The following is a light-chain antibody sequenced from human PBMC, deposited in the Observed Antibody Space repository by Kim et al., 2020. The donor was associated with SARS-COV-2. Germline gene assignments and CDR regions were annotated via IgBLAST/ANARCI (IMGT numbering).Light chain of an antibody. J-gene: IGLJ3*02. CDR1: SLRSYY. V-gene: IGLV3-19*01. CDR3: NSRDSSGNHLGV. Sequence: LGQTVRITCQGDSLRSYYASWYQQKPGQAPVLVIYGKNNRPSGIPDRFSGSSSGNTASLTITGSQAEDEADYYCNSRDSSGNHLGVFGGGTQLTVL. CDR2: GKN.